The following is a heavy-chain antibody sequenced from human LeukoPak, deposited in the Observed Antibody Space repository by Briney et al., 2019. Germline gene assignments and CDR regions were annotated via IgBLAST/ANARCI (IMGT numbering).Heavy chain of an antibody. CDR1: GFTFSGYW. V-gene: IGHV3-74*01. CDR3: ARDGVQTTPFDY. D-gene: IGHD4/OR15-4a*01. J-gene: IGHJ4*02. Sequence: GGSLRLSCATSGFTFSGYWTHWVRQAPGKGLVWLSLINGDGSYTIYADSVKGRFTISRDNAKNTLYLQMDSLRAEDTAVYYCARDGVQTTPFDYWGQGTLVTVSS. CDR2: INGDGSYT.